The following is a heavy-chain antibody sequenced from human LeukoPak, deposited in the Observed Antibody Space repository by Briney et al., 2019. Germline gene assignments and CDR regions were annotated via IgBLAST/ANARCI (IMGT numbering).Heavy chain of an antibody. D-gene: IGHD6-19*01. J-gene: IGHJ4*02. CDR1: GFTFSSYG. CDR2: ISYDGSNK. V-gene: IGHV3-30*18. Sequence: GGSLRLSCAASGFTFSSYGMHWVRQAPGKGLGWVAVISYDGSNKYYADSVKGRFTISRDNSKNTLYLQMNSLRAEDTAVYYCAKLPGIAVAGTDYWGQGTLVTVSP. CDR3: AKLPGIAVAGTDY.